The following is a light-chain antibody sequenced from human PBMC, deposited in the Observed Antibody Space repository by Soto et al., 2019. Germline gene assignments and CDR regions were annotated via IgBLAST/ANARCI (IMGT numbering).Light chain of an antibody. CDR3: AAWDDSLNGWV. V-gene: IGLV2-14*02. J-gene: IGLJ3*02. CDR1: NGDVGSYDL. Sequence: QSVLTQPASVSGSPGQSITISCTGTNGDVGSYDLVSWYQRYPGEAPKLIIYEVNKRPSGISNRFSGSKSGTSASLAISGLQSEDEADYYCAAWDDSLNGWVFGGGTKLTVL. CDR2: EVN.